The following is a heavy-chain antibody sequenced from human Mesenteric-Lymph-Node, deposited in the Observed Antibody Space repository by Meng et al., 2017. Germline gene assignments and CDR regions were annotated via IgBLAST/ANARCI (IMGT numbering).Heavy chain of an antibody. CDR3: TTLYGDSIS. CDR2: IYHSGRT. Sequence: QVQLQWAVPGRVKPSCLLSLACDVSGGSIRNDQWWSWGRQAPGKGLEWIGEIYHSGRTNYNPSVKSRVSMSLDKSQNHFSLRLSSVTAADTAVYYCTTLYGDSISWGQGTLVTVSS. D-gene: IGHD4-17*01. V-gene: IGHV4-4*02. CDR1: GGSIRNDQW. J-gene: IGHJ4*02.